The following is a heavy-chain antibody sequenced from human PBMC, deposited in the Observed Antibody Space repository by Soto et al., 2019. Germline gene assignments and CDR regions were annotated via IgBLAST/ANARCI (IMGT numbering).Heavy chain of an antibody. CDR2: INHSGST. CDR1: GGSFSGYY. J-gene: IGHJ4*02. CDR3: AREFLYYDYVWGSYRLAQIDY. D-gene: IGHD3-16*02. Sequence: PSETLSLTCAVYGGSFSGYYWSWIRQPPGKGLEWIGEINHSGSTNYNPSLKSRVTISVDTSKSQFSLKLSSVTAADTAVYYCAREFLYYDYVWGSYRLAQIDYWGQGTLVTVSS. V-gene: IGHV4-34*01.